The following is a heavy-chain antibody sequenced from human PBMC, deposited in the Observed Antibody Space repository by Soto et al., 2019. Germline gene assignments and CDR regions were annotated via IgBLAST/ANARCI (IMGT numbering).Heavy chain of an antibody. CDR2: IIPIFGTA. V-gene: IGHV1-69*12. D-gene: IGHD3-10*01. J-gene: IGHJ4*02. Sequence: QVQLVQSGAEVKKPGSSVKVSCKASGGTFSSYAISWVRQAPGQGLEWMGGIIPIFGTANYAQKFQGRVTITADESTSTAYMELSSLRSEDTAVYYCAGRSSEYSGNLWYYFDYWGQGTLVTVSS. CDR3: AGRSSEYSGNLWYYFDY. CDR1: GGTFSSYA.